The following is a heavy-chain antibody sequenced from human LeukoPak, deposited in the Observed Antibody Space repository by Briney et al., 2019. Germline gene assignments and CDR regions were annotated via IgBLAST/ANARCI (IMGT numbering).Heavy chain of an antibody. CDR1: GGSFSGYY. CDR3: ARAPDDYSNYYFDY. V-gene: IGHV4-34*01. J-gene: IGHJ4*02. D-gene: IGHD4-11*01. Sequence: SETLSLTCAVYGGSFSGYYWSWIRQPPGKGLEWIGEIDHSGSTNYNPSLKSRVTISVDTSKNQFSLKLSSVTAADTAVYYCARAPDDYSNYYFDYWGQGTLVTVSS. CDR2: IDHSGST.